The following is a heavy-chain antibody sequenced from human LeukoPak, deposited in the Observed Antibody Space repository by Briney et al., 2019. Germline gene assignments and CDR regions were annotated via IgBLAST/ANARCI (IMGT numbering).Heavy chain of an antibody. J-gene: IGHJ4*02. CDR1: GFTFTNYG. CDR3: ARAVSGYIYGYGY. D-gene: IGHD5-18*01. CDR2: ISSSSSTI. Sequence: GGSLRLSCAASGFTFTNYGLTWVRQAPGKGLEWVSYISSSSSTIHYADSVKGRFTISRDNAKNSLFLQMNSLRDEDTAVYYCARAVSGYIYGYGYWGQGTLVTVSS. V-gene: IGHV3-48*02.